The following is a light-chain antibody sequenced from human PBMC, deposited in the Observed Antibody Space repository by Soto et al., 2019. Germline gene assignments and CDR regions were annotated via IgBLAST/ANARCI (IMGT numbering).Light chain of an antibody. Sequence: DIQMTQSPSSLSAAVGDRVTITCRASENIRTYLNWYQQKPGEAPKFLICDASTLDTGVTSRFTGGGSGTEFTFTISSLQPEDFATYYCQQSYTTPHSFGQGTKVDIK. CDR3: QQSYTTPHS. J-gene: IGKJ2*01. CDR2: DAS. V-gene: IGKV1-39*01. CDR1: ENIRTY.